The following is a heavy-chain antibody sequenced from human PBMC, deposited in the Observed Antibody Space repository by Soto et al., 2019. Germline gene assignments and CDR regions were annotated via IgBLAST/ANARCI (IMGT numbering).Heavy chain of an antibody. Sequence: PXESLTIFFTGSGYSFTSYWIGLVRQMPGKGLEWMGIIYPGDSDTRYSPSFQGQVTISADKSISNAYLQWSSLKASDNAMYYCASDLYYYDSRGYYQPYYGMDVWGQGTTVTVSS. CDR3: ASDLYYYDSRGYYQPYYGMDV. CDR1: GYSFTSYW. J-gene: IGHJ6*02. CDR2: IYPGDSDT. D-gene: IGHD3-22*01. V-gene: IGHV5-51*01.